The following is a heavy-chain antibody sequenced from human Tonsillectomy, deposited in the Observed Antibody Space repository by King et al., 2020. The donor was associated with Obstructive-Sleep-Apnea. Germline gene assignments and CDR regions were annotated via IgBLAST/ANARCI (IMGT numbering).Heavy chain of an antibody. V-gene: IGHV4-39*07. CDR1: GGSISSSSYF. D-gene: IGHD5-18*01. Sequence: LQLQESGPGLVKPSETLSLTCTVSGGSISSSSYFWGWIRQPPGKGLEWIGGIYYSGSTYYNPSLKSRLTISVDTSKNQFSLNLSSVTAADTAVYYCARDGGYSYGFRDYYFDYWGQGTLVTISS. CDR2: IYYSGST. J-gene: IGHJ4*02. CDR3: ARDGGYSYGFRDYYFDY.